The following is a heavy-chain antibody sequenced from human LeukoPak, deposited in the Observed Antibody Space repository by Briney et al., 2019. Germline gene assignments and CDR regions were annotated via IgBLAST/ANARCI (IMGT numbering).Heavy chain of an antibody. J-gene: IGHJ4*02. Sequence: GASVKVSCKASGYTFTNYGISWVRQAPGQGLEWMGWINPNGGATRYAQKFQGRVTLTRDTSIRTTYMELSSLTSDDTAVYYCARDERYSDADHHYPDLGYWGQGTLVTVSS. D-gene: IGHD3-16*01. V-gene: IGHV1-2*02. CDR2: INPNGGAT. CDR3: ARDERYSDADHHYPDLGY. CDR1: GYTFTNYG.